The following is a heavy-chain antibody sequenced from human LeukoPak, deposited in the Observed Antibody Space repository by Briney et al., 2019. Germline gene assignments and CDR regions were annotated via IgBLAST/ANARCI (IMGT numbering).Heavy chain of an antibody. CDR3: ARGVYIAAAQYGY. V-gene: IGHV3-23*01. J-gene: IGHJ4*02. Sequence: QPGGSLRLSCAASGFTFSSYAMSWVRQAPGKGLEWVSAISGSGGSTYYADSVKGRFTISRDNSKNTLYLQMNSLRAADTAVYYCARGVYIAAAQYGYWGQGTLVTVSS. CDR1: GFTFSSYA. CDR2: ISGSGGST. D-gene: IGHD6-13*01.